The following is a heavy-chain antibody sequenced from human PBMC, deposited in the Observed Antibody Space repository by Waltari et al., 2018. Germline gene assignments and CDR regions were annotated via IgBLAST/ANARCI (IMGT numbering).Heavy chain of an antibody. D-gene: IGHD6-13*01. CDR3: ATSVAASGSACFQH. Sequence: QVQLVQSGAEVKKPGASVKVSCKVSGYTLTELSMHWVRQAPGKGLEWMGGFDPEDGETIDEQKVQGRVTMTEDTSTDTAYMELSSLRSEDTAVYYCATSVAASGSACFQHWGQGTLVIVSS. CDR2: FDPEDGET. V-gene: IGHV1-24*01. J-gene: IGHJ1*01. CDR1: GYTLTELS.